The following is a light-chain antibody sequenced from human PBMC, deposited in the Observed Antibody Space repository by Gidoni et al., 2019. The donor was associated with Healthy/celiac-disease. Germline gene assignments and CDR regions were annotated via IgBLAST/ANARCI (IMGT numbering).Light chain of an antibody. V-gene: IGLV1-47*02. Sequence: QSVLTQPPSASGTPGQGVTISCSGSSSNSGSNYVYWYQQLPGTAPKLLIYSNNQRPSGVPDRFSGSKSGTSASLAISGLRSEDEADYYCAAWDDSLSSYVFGTGTKVTVL. CDR3: AAWDDSLSSYV. J-gene: IGLJ1*01. CDR1: SSNSGSNY. CDR2: SNN.